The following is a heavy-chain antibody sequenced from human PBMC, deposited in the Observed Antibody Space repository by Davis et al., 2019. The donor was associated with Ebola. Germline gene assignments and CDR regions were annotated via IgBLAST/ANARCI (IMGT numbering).Heavy chain of an antibody. CDR3: VRIANYDTTKQ. V-gene: IGHV3-30-3*01. CDR1: GFTFSSYA. Sequence: GESLKISCAASGFTFSSYAMHWVRQAPGKGLEWVTLISHDESTKFYADSVKGRFTVSRDNSKSTLFLQMNSLRVEDTAIYYCVRIANYDTTKQWGHGTLVTVSS. CDR2: ISHDESTK. J-gene: IGHJ4*01. D-gene: IGHD3-16*01.